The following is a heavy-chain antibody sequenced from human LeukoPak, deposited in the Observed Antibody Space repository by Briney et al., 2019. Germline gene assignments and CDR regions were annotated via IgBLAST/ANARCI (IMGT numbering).Heavy chain of an antibody. D-gene: IGHD3-10*01. J-gene: IGHJ3*02. CDR2: IRYEGSNK. Sequence: GGSLRLSCAASGFTFSSYGMHWVRQAPGKGPEWVAFIRYEGSNKYYADSVKGRFTISRDNSKNTLYLQMNSLRSKDTAVYYCARGGAPHVLLWFGELFYAFDIWGQGTMVTVS. CDR1: GFTFSSYG. CDR3: ARGGAPHVLLWFGELFYAFDI. V-gene: IGHV3-30*02.